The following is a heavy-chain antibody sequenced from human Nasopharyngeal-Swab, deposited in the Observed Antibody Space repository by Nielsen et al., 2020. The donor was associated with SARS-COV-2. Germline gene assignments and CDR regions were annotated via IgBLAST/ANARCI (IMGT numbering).Heavy chain of an antibody. CDR1: GVSITSQY. V-gene: IGHV4-59*11. Sequence: GSLRLSCTVSGVSITSQYWSWIRQPPGKGLEWIGYISHNSGTSYNPSLKSRVTMFMDTSKNQFSLRLRSVTAADTAVYYCANEGATGWFDPWGQGTLVTVSS. J-gene: IGHJ5*02. CDR2: ISHNSGT. CDR3: ANEGATGWFDP.